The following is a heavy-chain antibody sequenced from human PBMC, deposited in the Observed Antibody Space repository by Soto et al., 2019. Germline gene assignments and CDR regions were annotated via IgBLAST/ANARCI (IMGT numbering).Heavy chain of an antibody. CDR1: GFTFDDYA. CDR2: ISSSSSYI. CDR3: ARGGGYGSGSRDAFDI. D-gene: IGHD3-10*01. J-gene: IGHJ3*02. Sequence: EVQLVESGGGLVQPGRSLRLSCAASGFTFDDYAMHWVRQAPGKGLEWVSSISSSSSYIYYADSVKGRFTISRDNAKNSLYLQMNSLRAEDTAVYYCARGGGYGSGSRDAFDIWGQGTMVTVSS. V-gene: IGHV3-21*01.